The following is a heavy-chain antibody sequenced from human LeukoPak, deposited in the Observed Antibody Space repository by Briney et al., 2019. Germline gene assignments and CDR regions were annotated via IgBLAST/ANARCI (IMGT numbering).Heavy chain of an antibody. J-gene: IGHJ4*02. CDR1: GFTFSYYA. CDR3: VRNYGYCSSTSCYVFDY. V-gene: IGHV3-64D*09. CDR2: ITSDGGGT. D-gene: IGHD2-2*01. Sequence: PGGSLRLSCSASGFTFSYYAMHWVRQAPGKGLEYVSSITSDGGGTYYADSVKGRFTISRDNSKNTLYLQMSSLRTEDTAVYLCVRNYGYCSSTSCYVFDYWGRGTLVTVSS.